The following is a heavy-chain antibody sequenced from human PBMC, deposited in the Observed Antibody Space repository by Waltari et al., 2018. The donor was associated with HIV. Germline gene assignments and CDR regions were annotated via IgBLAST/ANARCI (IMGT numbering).Heavy chain of an antibody. Sequence: EVQLVESGGGLVQPGGSLRLSCAVSGFTFSSYTMNWVRQAPGKRLGGVSYINREGSIKYYADSGKGRFTISRDNAKNSLYLQMSGLRGEDTAVYYCASGRIFDESGYYGKFWGQGTRVTVAS. CDR1: GFTFSSYT. D-gene: IGHD3-22*01. CDR2: INREGSIK. V-gene: IGHV3-48*04. J-gene: IGHJ4*02. CDR3: ASGRIFDESGYYGKF.